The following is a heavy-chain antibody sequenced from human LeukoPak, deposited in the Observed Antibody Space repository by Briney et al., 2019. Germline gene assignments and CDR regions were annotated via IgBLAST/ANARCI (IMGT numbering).Heavy chain of an antibody. D-gene: IGHD2-8*01. V-gene: IGHV3-23*01. CDR3: AKELLGYCTNGVCPYYFDY. CDR2: ISGSGGST. CDR1: GFTFRSYA. Sequence: GSLRLSCAASGFTFRSYAMSWVRPAPGKGLGWVFAISGSGGSTYYADSVKGRFTISRDNSKNTLYLQMNSLRAEDTAVYYCAKELLGYCTNGVCPYYFDYWGQGTLVTVSS. J-gene: IGHJ4*02.